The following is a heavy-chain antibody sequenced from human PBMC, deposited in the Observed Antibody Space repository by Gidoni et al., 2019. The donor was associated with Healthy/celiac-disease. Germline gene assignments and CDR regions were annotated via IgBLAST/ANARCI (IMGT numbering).Heavy chain of an antibody. D-gene: IGHD6-13*01. J-gene: IGHJ3*02. V-gene: IGHV3-7*01. CDR3: ARDLGTYSSSWYLRGGVSGDAFDI. CDR2: IKQDGSEK. CDR1: GFTFSSYW. Sequence: EVQLVESGGGLVQPGGSLRLSCAASGFTFSSYWMSWFRQAPGKGLEWVANIKQDGSEKYYVDSVKGRFTISRDNAKNSLYLQMNSLRAEDTAVYYCARDLGTYSSSWYLRGGVSGDAFDIWGQGTMVTVSS.